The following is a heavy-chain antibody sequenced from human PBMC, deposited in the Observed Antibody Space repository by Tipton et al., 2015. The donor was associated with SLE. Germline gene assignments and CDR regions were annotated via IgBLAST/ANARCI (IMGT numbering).Heavy chain of an antibody. V-gene: IGHV3-30*19. CDR2: IAYDGVNK. D-gene: IGHD5-18*01. CDR1: GFSLDNYG. Sequence: RSLRLSCAVSGFSLDNYGVFWVRQAPGKGLDWVTVIAYDGVNKYYADSVKGRFTISRDDSKNEMDLQMNSLRVEDTAVYYCAKQAKGADGYGYTHYAMDVWGQGTTVTVS. CDR3: AKQAKGADGYGYTHYAMDV. J-gene: IGHJ6*02.